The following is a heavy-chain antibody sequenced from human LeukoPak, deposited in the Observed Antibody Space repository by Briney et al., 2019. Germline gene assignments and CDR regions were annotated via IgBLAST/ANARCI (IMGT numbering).Heavy chain of an antibody. Sequence: KPSETLSLTCTVSGGSISSYYWSWIRQPPGKGLEWIGYIYYSGSTNYNPSLKSRVTISVDTSMNQFSLKLSSVTAADTAVYYCAREGGVAARPRAKSRYNWFDPWGQGTLVTVSS. V-gene: IGHV4-59*01. CDR1: GGSISSYY. J-gene: IGHJ5*02. CDR2: IYYSGST. D-gene: IGHD6-6*01. CDR3: AREGGVAARPRAKSRYNWFDP.